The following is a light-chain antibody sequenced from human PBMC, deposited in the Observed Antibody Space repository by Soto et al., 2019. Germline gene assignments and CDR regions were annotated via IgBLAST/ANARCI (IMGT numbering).Light chain of an antibody. CDR2: EVS. J-gene: IGLJ2*01. V-gene: IGLV2-18*02. CDR1: SSDVGSYNR. Sequence: QSALTQPPSVSGSPGQSVTISCTGTSSDVGSYNRVSWYQQPPGTAPKLMIYEVSNRPSGVPDRFSGSKSGNTASLTISGLQAEDEADYYCSSYTSSDGVVFGGGTQLTVL. CDR3: SSYTSSDGVV.